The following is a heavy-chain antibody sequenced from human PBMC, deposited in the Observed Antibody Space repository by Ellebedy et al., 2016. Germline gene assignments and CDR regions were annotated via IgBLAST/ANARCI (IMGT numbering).Heavy chain of an antibody. Sequence: SVTVSCXASGYTFTSYDINWVRQATGQGLEWMGGIIPIFGTANYAQKFQGRVTITADESTSTAYMELSSLRSEDTAVYYCARDGEPWCGGDCYRAFDIWGQGTMVTVSS. V-gene: IGHV1-69*13. CDR2: IIPIFGTA. D-gene: IGHD2-21*02. J-gene: IGHJ3*02. CDR1: GYTFTSYD. CDR3: ARDGEPWCGGDCYRAFDI.